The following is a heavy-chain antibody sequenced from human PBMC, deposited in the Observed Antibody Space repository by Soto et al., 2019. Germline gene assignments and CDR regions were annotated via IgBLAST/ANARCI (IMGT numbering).Heavy chain of an antibody. CDR3: AKTIAVAGLHYFDY. V-gene: IGHV3-30*18. J-gene: IGHJ4*02. D-gene: IGHD6-19*01. Sequence: GGSLRLSCLASGFTLSSYGMHWVRQAPGKGLEWVAVMSYDGSNRYYADSVKGRFTISRDNSKNTLYLQMNSLRAEDTAVYYCAKTIAVAGLHYFDYRGQGTLVTVSS. CDR2: MSYDGSNR. CDR1: GFTLSSYG.